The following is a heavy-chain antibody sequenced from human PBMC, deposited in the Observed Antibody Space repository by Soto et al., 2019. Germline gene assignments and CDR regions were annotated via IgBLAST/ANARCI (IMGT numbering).Heavy chain of an antibody. D-gene: IGHD5-12*01. J-gene: IGHJ4*02. CDR1: GASIGRDDYY. V-gene: IGHV4-31*03. Sequence: PSETLSLTCTVSGASIGRDDYYWSWIRQQPGKGLEWIGYIYYSGNTNYNPSLKSRLTISVDTSKNQFSLQLRSVTAADTAVYYCARTWIGSPFEIWRQGLLVTXSS. CDR2: IYYSGNT. CDR3: ARTWIGSPFEI.